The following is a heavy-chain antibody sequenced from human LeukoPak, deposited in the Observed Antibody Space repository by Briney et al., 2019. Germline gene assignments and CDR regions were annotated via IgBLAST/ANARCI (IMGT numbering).Heavy chain of an antibody. Sequence: GGSLRLSCAASGFTFSSYEMNWVRQAPGKGLEWVSYISSSGSTIYYADSVKGRFTISRDNAKNSLYLQMNSLRAEDTAVYYCARVELRAYYYYYMDVWGKGTTVTISS. V-gene: IGHV3-48*03. CDR2: ISSSGSTI. J-gene: IGHJ6*03. D-gene: IGHD1-26*01. CDR3: ARVELRAYYYYYMDV. CDR1: GFTFSSYE.